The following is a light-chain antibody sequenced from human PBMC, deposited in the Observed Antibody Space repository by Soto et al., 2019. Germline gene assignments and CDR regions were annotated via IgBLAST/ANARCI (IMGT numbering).Light chain of an antibody. CDR1: NIGIKS. V-gene: IGLV3-21*04. Sequence: SYELTQPPSVSGAPGKTARITCGGNNIGIKSVHWYQQKPGQAPVLVIYYDSDRPSGIPERFSGSNSGNTATLTISRVEAGDEADYYGQVWDSSDVFGTGTKVTVL. J-gene: IGLJ1*01. CDR3: QVWDSSDV. CDR2: YDS.